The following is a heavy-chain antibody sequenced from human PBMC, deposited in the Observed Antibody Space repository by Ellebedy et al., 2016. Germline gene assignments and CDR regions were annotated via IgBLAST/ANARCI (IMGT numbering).Heavy chain of an antibody. CDR2: INHSGST. V-gene: IGHV4-34*01. D-gene: IGHD3-10*01. CDR1: GGSFSGYY. J-gene: IGHJ4*02. Sequence: SETLSLTCAVYGGSFSGYYWSWIRQPPGKGLEWIGEINHSGSTNYNPSLKSRVTISVDTSKNQFSLKLSSVTAADTAVYYCARGLGTYYFDYWGQGTLVTVSS. CDR3: ARGLGTYYFDY.